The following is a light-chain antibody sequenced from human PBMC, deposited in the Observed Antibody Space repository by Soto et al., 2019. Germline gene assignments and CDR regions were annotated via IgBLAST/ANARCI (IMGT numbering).Light chain of an antibody. CDR3: CSYAGGFTLYV. CDR1: SANIGAAYN. V-gene: IGLV1-40*01. Sequence: QSVLTQPPSVSGAPGQRVTISCTGSSANIGAAYNVDWYQQLPGTAPKLLIYGNNNRPSGVPARFSGSKSGTSASLAIAGLQAEDEGDYYCCSYAGGFTLYVFGTGTKVTVL. J-gene: IGLJ1*01. CDR2: GNN.